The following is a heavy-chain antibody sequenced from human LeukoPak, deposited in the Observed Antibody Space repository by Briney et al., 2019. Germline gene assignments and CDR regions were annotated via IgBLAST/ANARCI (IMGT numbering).Heavy chain of an antibody. V-gene: IGHV4-59*01. Sequence: SETLSLTCTVSGGSISSYYWSWIRQPPGKGLEWIGYIYYSGSTNYNPSLKSRVTISVDTSKNQFSLKLSSVTAADTAVYYCARAVADYDSTPFDYWGQGTLVTVSS. CDR3: ARAVADYDSTPFDY. D-gene: IGHD3-22*01. J-gene: IGHJ4*02. CDR1: GGSISSYY. CDR2: IYYSGST.